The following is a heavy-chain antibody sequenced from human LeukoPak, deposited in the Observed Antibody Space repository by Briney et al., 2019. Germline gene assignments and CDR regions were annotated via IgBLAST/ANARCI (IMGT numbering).Heavy chain of an antibody. J-gene: IGHJ4*02. Sequence: GGSLSPSGPASGFTFGTIWMSWARQAQGKGLEWVANIKQDGSEKYYVDSVKGRFTISRDNAKNSLYLQVNSLRAEDTAVYYCARDLDGGDYWGQGTLVTVSS. CDR1: GFTFGTIW. CDR2: IKQDGSEK. D-gene: IGHD2-15*01. CDR3: ARDLDGGDY. V-gene: IGHV3-7*01.